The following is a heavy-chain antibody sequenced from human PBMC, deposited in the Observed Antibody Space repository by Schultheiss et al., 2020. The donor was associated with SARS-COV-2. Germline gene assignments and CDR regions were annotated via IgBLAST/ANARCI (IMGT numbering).Heavy chain of an antibody. CDR1: GFTFSSYW. V-gene: IGHV3-21*04. Sequence: GGSLRLSCAASGFTFSSYWMNWVRQAPGKGLEWVSSISSSSSYIYYADSVKGRFTISRDNSKNTLYLQMNSLRAEDTAVYYCARDPSGSYALSWGQGTLVTVSS. CDR3: ARDPSGSYALS. CDR2: ISSSSSYI. D-gene: IGHD1-26*01. J-gene: IGHJ4*02.